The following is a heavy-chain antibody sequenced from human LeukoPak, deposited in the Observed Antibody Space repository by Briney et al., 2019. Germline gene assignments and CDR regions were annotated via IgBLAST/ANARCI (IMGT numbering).Heavy chain of an antibody. CDR2: MSWNSGSI. D-gene: IGHD1-1*01. Sequence: GRSLRLSCAASGFTFEDYAMHWVRQAPGKGLEWVSGMSWNSGSIGYADSVKGRFPISRDTAKNPLYLPMNTLRAEHPALYYCATAPLEAYWGQGTLVTVPS. J-gene: IGHJ4*02. CDR1: GFTFEDYA. V-gene: IGHV3-9*01. CDR3: ATAPLEAY.